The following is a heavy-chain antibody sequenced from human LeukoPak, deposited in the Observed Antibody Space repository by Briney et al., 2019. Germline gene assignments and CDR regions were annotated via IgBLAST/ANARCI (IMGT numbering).Heavy chain of an antibody. CDR2: IIPIFGTA. J-gene: IGHJ4*02. Sequence: SVKVSCKASGGAFSSYAISWVRQAPGQGLEWMGGIIPIFGTANYAQKFQGRVTITTDESTSTAYMELSSLRSEDTAVYYCARNWYDSSGYLPYYFDYWGQGTLVTVSS. D-gene: IGHD3-22*01. CDR1: GGAFSSYA. CDR3: ARNWYDSSGYLPYYFDY. V-gene: IGHV1-69*05.